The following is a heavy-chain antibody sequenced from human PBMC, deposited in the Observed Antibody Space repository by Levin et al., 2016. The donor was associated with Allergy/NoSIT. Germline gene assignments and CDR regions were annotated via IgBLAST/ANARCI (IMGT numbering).Heavy chain of an antibody. J-gene: IGHJ4*02. D-gene: IGHD2-2*01. V-gene: IGHV4-59*01. Sequence: SETLSLTCTVSGGSIGNYFWTWIRQPPGKGLEWIGYVHRNVGTDHNPSVKGRVAISLDTSKNQVFLKLSSVTAADTAIYYCARGGVVVSPAAPYSDSWGQGTLVTVSS. CDR2: VHRNVGT. CDR1: GGSIGNYF. CDR3: ARGGVVVSPAAPYSDS.